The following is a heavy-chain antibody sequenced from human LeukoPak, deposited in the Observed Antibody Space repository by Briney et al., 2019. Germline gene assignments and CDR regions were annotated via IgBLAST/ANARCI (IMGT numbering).Heavy chain of an antibody. CDR3: ARDGNSGWYTGENYYYYGMDV. D-gene: IGHD6-19*01. CDR1: GFTFSSFV. J-gene: IGHJ6*02. V-gene: IGHV3-30-3*01. CDR2: ISYDGTNK. Sequence: GRSLRLSCAASGFTFSSFVVHWVRQAPDKGLEWVAVISYDGTNKDYADSVKGRFTMSRDNSKNTLYLQMNSLRLEDTALYYCARDGNSGWYTGENYYYYGMDVWGQGTTVTVSS.